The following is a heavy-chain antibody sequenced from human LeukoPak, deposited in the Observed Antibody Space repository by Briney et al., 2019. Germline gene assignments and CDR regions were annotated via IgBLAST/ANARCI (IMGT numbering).Heavy chain of an antibody. D-gene: IGHD3-10*01. J-gene: IGHJ4*02. V-gene: IGHV1-18*01. CDR2: ISADNGNT. CDR3: ARVRSYGSGSYYSYYFDY. Sequence: ASVKVSCKASGYTFTSYGISWVRQAPGQGLEWIGWISADNGNTNYAQKLQGRVTMTTDTSTSTAYMELSSLRSEDTAVYYCARVRSYGSGSYYSYYFDYWGQGTLVTVSS. CDR1: GYTFTSYG.